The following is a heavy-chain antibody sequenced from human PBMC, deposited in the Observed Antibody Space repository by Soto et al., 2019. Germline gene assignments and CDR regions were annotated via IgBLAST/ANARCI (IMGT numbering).Heavy chain of an antibody. D-gene: IGHD3-16*02. J-gene: IGHJ4*02. CDR2: ISYDGSNK. CDR1: GFTFSSYA. Sequence: QVQLVESGGGVVQPGRSLRLSCAASGFTFSSYAMHWVRQAPGKGLEWVAVISYDGSNKYYADSVKGRFTISRDNSKNTLYLQMNSLRAEDTAVYYCASELSDPYYFDYWGQGTLVTVSS. V-gene: IGHV3-30-3*01. CDR3: ASELSDPYYFDY.